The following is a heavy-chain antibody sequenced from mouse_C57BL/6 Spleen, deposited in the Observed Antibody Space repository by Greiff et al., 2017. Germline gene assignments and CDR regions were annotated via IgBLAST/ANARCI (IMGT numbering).Heavy chain of an antibody. V-gene: IGHV2-2*01. CDR1: GFSLTSYG. CDR3: ARKRTTVVEDYAMDY. D-gene: IGHD1-1*01. CDR2: IWSGGST. Sequence: VKLVESGPGLVQPSQSLSITCTVSGFSLTSYGVHWVRQSPGKGLEWLGVIWSGGSTDYNAAFISRLSISKDNSKSQVFFKMNSLQADDTAIYYCARKRTTVVEDYAMDYWGQGTSVTVSS. J-gene: IGHJ4*01.